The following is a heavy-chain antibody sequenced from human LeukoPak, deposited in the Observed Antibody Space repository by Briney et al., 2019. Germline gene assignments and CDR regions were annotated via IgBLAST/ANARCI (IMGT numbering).Heavy chain of an antibody. CDR2: ISAYDGNT. V-gene: IGHV1-18*01. J-gene: IGHJ5*02. Sequence: ASVAVSFTASGYTFTKYGICWVRQAPGQGLEWVGWISAYDGNTEYAQMLQGRVTMTTDTSTSTAYMELRSLRSDDKAVYYCARDKVIASAGTPNWFDRWGQGTLVTVPS. D-gene: IGHD6-13*01. CDR3: ARDKVIASAGTPNWFDR. CDR1: GYTFTKYG.